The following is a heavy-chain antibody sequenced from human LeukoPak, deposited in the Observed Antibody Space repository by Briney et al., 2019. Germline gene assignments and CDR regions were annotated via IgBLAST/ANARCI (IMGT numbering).Heavy chain of an antibody. CDR2: IYYSGST. CDR3: AREGGRQWLVSGALDS. J-gene: IGHJ5*01. CDR1: GGSISSYY. Sequence: SETLSLTCTVSGGSISSYYWSWIRQPPGKGLEWIGHIYYSGSTNYNPSLKSRVTISVDTSKNQFSLKLSSVTAADTAVYYCAREGGRQWLVSGALDSWGQGTLVTVSS. D-gene: IGHD6-19*01. V-gene: IGHV4-59*01.